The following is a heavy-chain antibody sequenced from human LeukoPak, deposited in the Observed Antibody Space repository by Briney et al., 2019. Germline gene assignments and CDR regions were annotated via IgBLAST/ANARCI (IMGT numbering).Heavy chain of an antibody. CDR2: INSDGSIT. V-gene: IGHV3-74*01. CDR1: GFTFSNYW. D-gene: IGHD2-8*02. J-gene: IGHJ4*02. Sequence: GGSLRLSCAASGFTFSNYWMHWVRQAPGTGLVWVSRINSDGSITDYADSVKGRFTISRDNARNTLSLQMDSLRVEDTAVYYCARNPTGDYDYWGQGALVTVSS. CDR3: ARNPTGDYDY.